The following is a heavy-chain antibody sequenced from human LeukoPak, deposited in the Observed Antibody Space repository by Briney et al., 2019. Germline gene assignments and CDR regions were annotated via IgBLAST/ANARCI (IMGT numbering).Heavy chain of an antibody. CDR2: ISWDGVST. D-gene: IGHD1-1*01. J-gene: IGHJ6*03. CDR3: AKGNAYSDYYMDV. V-gene: IGHV3-43*01. Sequence: PGGSLRLSCAAAGFTFDDYCIRWVRQAPGKRLEWVSFISWDGVSTYYADSVKGRFTISRDNSKNYLYLQMNSLRTEDTALYYCAKGNAYSDYYMDVWGKGTTVTVSS. CDR1: GFTFDDYC.